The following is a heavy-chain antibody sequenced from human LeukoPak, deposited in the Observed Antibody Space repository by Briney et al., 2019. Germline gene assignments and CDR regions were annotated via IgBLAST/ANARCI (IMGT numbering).Heavy chain of an antibody. J-gene: IGHJ4*02. V-gene: IGHV3-48*03. CDR1: GFTFSSYE. CDR3: ARDLIYGSGEY. D-gene: IGHD3-10*01. CDR2: ISSSGSTI. Sequence: GGSLRLSCAASGFTFSSYEMNWVRQAPGKGLEWVSYISSSGSTIYYADSVKGRFTISRDNAKNSLYLQMNSLRADDTAVYYCARDLIYGSGEYWGQGTLVTVSS.